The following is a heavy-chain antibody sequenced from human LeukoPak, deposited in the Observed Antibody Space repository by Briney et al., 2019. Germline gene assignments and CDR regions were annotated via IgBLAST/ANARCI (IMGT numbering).Heavy chain of an antibody. V-gene: IGHV1-69*05. CDR2: LIPIFGTA. D-gene: IGHD3-22*01. Sequence: SVKVSCKASGGTFSSYAISWVRQAPGQGLEWMGRLIPIFGTANYAQKFQGRVTITTDESTSTAYMGLSSLRSEDTAVYYCARARRITMIVVVEGDWFDPWGQGTLVTVSS. CDR1: GGTFSSYA. CDR3: ARARRITMIVVVEGDWFDP. J-gene: IGHJ5*02.